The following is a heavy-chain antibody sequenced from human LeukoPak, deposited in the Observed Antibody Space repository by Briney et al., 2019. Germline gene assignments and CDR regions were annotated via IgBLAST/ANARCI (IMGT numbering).Heavy chain of an antibody. J-gene: IGHJ6*02. CDR2: IIPIFGTA. V-gene: IGHV1-69*13. D-gene: IGHD4-23*01. Sequence: SVKVSCKASGYTFTSYGISWVRQAPGQGLEWMGGIIPIFGTANYAQKFQGRVTITADESTSTAYMELSSLRSEDTAVYYCARVSVTTTVVKRSAFIGYGMDVWGQGTTVTVSS. CDR3: ARVSVTTTVVKRSAFIGYGMDV. CDR1: GYTFTSYG.